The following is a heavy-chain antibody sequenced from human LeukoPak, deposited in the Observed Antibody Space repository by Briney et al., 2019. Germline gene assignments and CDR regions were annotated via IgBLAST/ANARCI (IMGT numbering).Heavy chain of an antibody. CDR3: AKDSYKQQLPERFYYYYGMDV. J-gene: IGHJ6*02. CDR1: GFTFSSYG. V-gene: IGHV3-30*18. Sequence: GGSLRLSCAASGFTFSSYGMRWVRQAPGKGLEWVAVISYDGSNKYYADSVKGRFTISRDNSKNTLYLQMNSLRAEDTAVYYCAKDSYKQQLPERFYYYYGMDVWGQGTTVTVSS. CDR2: ISYDGSNK. D-gene: IGHD6-13*01.